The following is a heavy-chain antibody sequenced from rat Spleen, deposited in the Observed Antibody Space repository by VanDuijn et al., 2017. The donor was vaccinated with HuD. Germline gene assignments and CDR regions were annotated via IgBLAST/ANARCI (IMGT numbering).Heavy chain of an antibody. Sequence: EVQLQESGPGLVKPSQSLSLTCSVTGDSISSNFWGWIRKLPGNKMEWMGYISYSGSTDYNPSLKSRISITRATSKNQFFLQLNSVTTEDTATYYCARYRGSLQWPFDYWGQGVMVTVSS. D-gene: IGHD1-1*01. J-gene: IGHJ2*01. CDR3: ARYRGSLQWPFDY. CDR2: ISYSGST. V-gene: IGHV3-1*01. CDR1: GDSISSNF.